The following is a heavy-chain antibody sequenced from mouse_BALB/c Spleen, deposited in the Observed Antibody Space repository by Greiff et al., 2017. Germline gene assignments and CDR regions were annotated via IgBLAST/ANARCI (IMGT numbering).Heavy chain of an antibody. CDR2: ISYDGSN. CDR1: GYSITSGYY. J-gene: IGHJ3*01. D-gene: IGHD1-1*01. CDR3: ARDNYYGSSNVWFAY. Sequence: EVKLMESGPGLVKPSQSLSLTCSVTGYSITSGYYWNWIRQFPGNKLEWMGYISYDGSNNYNPSLKNRISITRDTSKNQFFLKLNSVTTEDTATYYCARDNYYGSSNVWFAYWGQGTLVTVSA. V-gene: IGHV3-6*02.